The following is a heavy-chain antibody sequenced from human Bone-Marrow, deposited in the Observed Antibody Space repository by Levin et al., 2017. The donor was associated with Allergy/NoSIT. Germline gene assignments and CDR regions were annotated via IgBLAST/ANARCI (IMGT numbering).Heavy chain of an antibody. CDR3: TRYCSSTSCLASPASAFDS. D-gene: IGHD2-2*01. Sequence: SETLSLTCTVSGGSVSSGSYYWSWIRQPPGKGLEWIGCIYYSGSTDYNPSLKSRVTISADTSKNQFSLKLTSVTAADTAVYYCTRYCSSTSCLASPASAFDSWGQGTMVTVSS. J-gene: IGHJ3*02. CDR2: IYYSGST. CDR1: GGSVSSGSYY. V-gene: IGHV4-61*01.